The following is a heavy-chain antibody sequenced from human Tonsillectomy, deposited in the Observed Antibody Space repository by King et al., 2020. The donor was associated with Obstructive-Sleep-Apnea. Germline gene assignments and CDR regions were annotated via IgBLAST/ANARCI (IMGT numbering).Heavy chain of an antibody. CDR2: VHPGDSES. Sequence: QLVQSGAEVKKPGESLKISCKGSGYNYASYWIGWVRQMPGKGLEWMGIVHPGDSESRYSPSFQGQVTISADKSISTAYLQWSSLKASDTATYYCARVSVTTGPGWLDPWGQGTLVTVSS. CDR1: GYNYASYW. V-gene: IGHV5-51*01. D-gene: IGHD4-11*01. J-gene: IGHJ5*02. CDR3: ARVSVTTGPGWLDP.